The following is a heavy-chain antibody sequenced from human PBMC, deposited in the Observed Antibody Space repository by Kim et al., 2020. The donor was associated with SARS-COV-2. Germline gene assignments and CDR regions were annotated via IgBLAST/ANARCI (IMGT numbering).Heavy chain of an antibody. CDR3: ARDPGMVAATNWFDP. D-gene: IGHD2-15*01. J-gene: IGHJ5*02. Sequence: DSVKGRFTISRDNSKTTLYLQMNSLRAEDTAVYYCARDPGMVAATNWFDPWGQGTLVTVSS. V-gene: IGHV3-30*07.